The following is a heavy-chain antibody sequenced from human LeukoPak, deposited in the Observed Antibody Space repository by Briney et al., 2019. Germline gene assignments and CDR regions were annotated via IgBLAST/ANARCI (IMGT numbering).Heavy chain of an antibody. J-gene: IGHJ3*02. D-gene: IGHD4-17*01. CDR3: ARAASYGDYVSPPWDAFDI. CDR1: GDSISSGRYY. Sequence: PSETLSLTCTVSGDSISSGRYYWRWIRQPAGKGLEWIGRIYTSGCTNYNPSLKSRVTISVDTSKNQFSLNLSSVTAADTAVYYCARAASYGDYVSPPWDAFDIWGQGTMVTVSS. CDR2: IYTSGCT. V-gene: IGHV4-61*02.